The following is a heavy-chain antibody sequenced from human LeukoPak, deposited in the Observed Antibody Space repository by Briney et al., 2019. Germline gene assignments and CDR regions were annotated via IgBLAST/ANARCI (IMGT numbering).Heavy chain of an antibody. CDR2: IRSKAYGGTT. D-gene: IGHD3-3*01. CDR1: GFTFGDYA. CDR3: TRSREYYDFWSGYYR. V-gene: IGHV3-49*04. J-gene: IGHJ4*02. Sequence: PGRSLRLSCTASGFTFGDYAMSWVRQAPGTGLEWVGFIRSKAYGGTTEYAASVKGRFTISRDDSKSIAYLQMNRLKTEDTAVYYCTRSREYYDFWSGYYRWGQGTLVTVSS.